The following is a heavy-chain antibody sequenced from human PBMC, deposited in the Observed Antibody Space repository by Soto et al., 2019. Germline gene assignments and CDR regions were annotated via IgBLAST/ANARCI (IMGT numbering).Heavy chain of an antibody. D-gene: IGHD6-19*01. Sequence: PGGSLRLSCAASGFTFSSYAMSGVRQAPGKGLVWISRINAEGSSTIYADSVKGRFTVSRDNAKNTLYLQMNSLRAEDTAVYYCVRDQSVAGPTTLFDPWGQGSLVTVSS. CDR2: INAEGSST. CDR1: GFTFSSYA. V-gene: IGHV3-74*01. CDR3: VRDQSVAGPTTLFDP. J-gene: IGHJ5*02.